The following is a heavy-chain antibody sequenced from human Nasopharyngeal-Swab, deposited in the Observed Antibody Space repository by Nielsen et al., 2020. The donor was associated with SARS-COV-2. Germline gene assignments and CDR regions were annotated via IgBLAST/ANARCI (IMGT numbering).Heavy chain of an antibody. CDR1: GGSFTAYY. J-gene: IGHJ6*02. Sequence: SETLSLTCAVSGGSFTAYYWGWIRQPPGKGLEWIGEINHSGSTNYNPSLKSRVTISVDTSKNQFSLELSSVTAADTAVYYCARDGLDYDFWSAYFMDVWGQGTTVTVSS. CDR2: INHSGST. CDR3: ARDGLDYDFWSAYFMDV. D-gene: IGHD3-3*01. V-gene: IGHV4-34*01.